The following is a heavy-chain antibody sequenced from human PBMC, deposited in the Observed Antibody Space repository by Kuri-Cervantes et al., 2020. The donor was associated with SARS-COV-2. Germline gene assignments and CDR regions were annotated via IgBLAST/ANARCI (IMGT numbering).Heavy chain of an antibody. D-gene: IGHD2-2*01. V-gene: IGHV3-23*01. J-gene: IGHJ6*02. Sequence: GGSLRLSCAASGFTFSSYAMSWVRQAPGKGLEWVSAISGSGGSTYYADSVKGRFTISRDNSKNTLYLQMNSLRAEDTAVYYCARDQCSSTSCYGTYYYYYYGMDVWGQGTTVTVSS. CDR2: ISGSGGST. CDR1: GFTFSSYA. CDR3: ARDQCSSTSCYGTYYYYYYGMDV.